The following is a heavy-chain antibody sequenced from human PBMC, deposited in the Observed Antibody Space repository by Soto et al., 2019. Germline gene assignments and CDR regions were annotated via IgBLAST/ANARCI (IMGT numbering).Heavy chain of an antibody. D-gene: IGHD6-19*01. CDR1: GFTFTTYA. CDR3: ARSIAVAGLDY. V-gene: IGHV3-30-3*01. CDR2: ISNDGNKK. J-gene: IGHJ4*02. Sequence: GSLRLSCAASGFTFTTYAIHWVRQAPGKGLEWVAVISNDGNKKVYADSVKGRFNVSRDNSKNTVYLQMNSLRGDDTADYYCARSIAVAGLDYWGQGTLVTVSS.